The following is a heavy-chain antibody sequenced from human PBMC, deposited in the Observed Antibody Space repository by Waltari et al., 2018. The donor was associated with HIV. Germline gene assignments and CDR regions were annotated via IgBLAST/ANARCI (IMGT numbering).Heavy chain of an antibody. D-gene: IGHD1-1*01. CDR2: STHLGAT. J-gene: IGHJ4*02. V-gene: IGHV3-66*01. Sequence: DVQLVESGGGLVQPGGSLRLSCAASGFTVITNYVGWVRQAPGKGREWVSLSTHLGATFYADSVRARFTISRDTAMNTVHLQMDSLRAGDTAVYYCVRERNTIKTTSYYFDYWGQGTLVTVSS. CDR1: GFTVITNY. CDR3: VRERNTIKTTSYYFDY.